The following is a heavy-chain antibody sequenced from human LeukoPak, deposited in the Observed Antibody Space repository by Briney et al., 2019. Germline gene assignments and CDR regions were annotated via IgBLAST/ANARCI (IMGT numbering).Heavy chain of an antibody. D-gene: IGHD1-26*01. Sequence: GSLRLSCAVSGFNFSDFYRSGISQAPRKGVESVSYISSSGRAKYYADSVKGRFSISRDNAKNSLYLQMNSLRTTDPGVYYCAREKAYTTPGHDSWGQGTLVTVSS. CDR1: GFNFSDFY. CDR2: ISSSGRAK. V-gene: IGHV3-11*04. J-gene: IGHJ5*02. CDR3: AREKAYTTPGHDS.